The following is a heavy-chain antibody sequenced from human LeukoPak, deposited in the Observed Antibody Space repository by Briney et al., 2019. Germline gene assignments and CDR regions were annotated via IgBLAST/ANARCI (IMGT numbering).Heavy chain of an antibody. J-gene: IGHJ4*02. Sequence: PPGGSLRLSCAASGFTFSSYAMSWVRQAPGKGLQWVSFISGGGGTTYYADSVKGRFTVSRDNSKNTLYLQMSSLRAEDTAVYYCAKDVVRYYFDYWGQGTLVTVSS. CDR3: AKDVVRYYFDY. CDR2: ISGGGGTT. V-gene: IGHV3-23*01. CDR1: GFTFSSYA. D-gene: IGHD2-15*01.